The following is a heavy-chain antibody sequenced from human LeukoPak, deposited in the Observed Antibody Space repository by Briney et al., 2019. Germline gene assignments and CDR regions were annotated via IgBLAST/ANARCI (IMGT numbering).Heavy chain of an antibody. J-gene: IGHJ4*02. CDR1: GFTFRAYW. CDR2: INQDGSEK. V-gene: IGHV3-7*01. Sequence: GGSLILSCAASGFTFRAYWMSWVRQAPGKGLEWVANINQDGSEKDYVDSVKGRFTISRDNARNSLYLQMNTLRAEDTAVYFCARLRYTYGKNFDYWGQGALVTVSS. CDR3: ARLRYTYGKNFDY. D-gene: IGHD5-18*01.